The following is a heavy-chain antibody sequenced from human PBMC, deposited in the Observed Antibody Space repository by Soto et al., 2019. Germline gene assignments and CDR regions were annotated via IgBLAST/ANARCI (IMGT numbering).Heavy chain of an antibody. Sequence: GGSLRLSCAASGFTFSSYAMHWVRQAPGKGLDWVAVISYDGSNKYYADSVKGRFTISRDNSQNTLYLQMNSLRAEDTAVYYCGSELLPSCGGSRSSFSCLYWGERTLVTVS. CDR2: ISYDGSNK. CDR3: GSELLPSCGGSRSSFSCLY. V-gene: IGHV3-30-3*01. J-gene: IGHJ4*02. CDR1: GFTFSSYA. D-gene: IGHD2-15*01.